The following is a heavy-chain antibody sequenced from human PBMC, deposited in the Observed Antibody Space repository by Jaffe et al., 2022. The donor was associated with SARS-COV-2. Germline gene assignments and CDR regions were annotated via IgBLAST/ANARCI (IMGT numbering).Heavy chain of an antibody. CDR3: ARDSDRGLDV. CDR1: GGSMRGYY. CDR2: LFYTDST. V-gene: IGHV4-59*01. Sequence: QVQLRESGPGLVKPSETLSLNCTISGGSMRGYYWSWIRQPPGRGLEWIGYLFYTDSTTYNPSLKNRVSISVDWSTNQFSLAMKSVTGADTAVYYCARDSDRGLDVWGQGTTVTVS. J-gene: IGHJ6*02.